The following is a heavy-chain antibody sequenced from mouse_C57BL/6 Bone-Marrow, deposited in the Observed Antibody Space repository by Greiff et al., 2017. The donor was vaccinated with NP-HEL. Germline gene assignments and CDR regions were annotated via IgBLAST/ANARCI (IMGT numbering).Heavy chain of an antibody. CDR2: ISSGSSTI. CDR1: GFTFSDYG. J-gene: IGHJ4*01. V-gene: IGHV5-17*01. Sequence: EVKLVESGGGLVKPGGSLKLSCAASGFTFSDYGMHWVRQAPEKGLEWVAYISSGSSTIYYADTVKGRFTITRDNAKNTLFLQMTSLRSEDTAMYYGARPLLRGALHYYAMDYWGQGTSVTVSS. D-gene: IGHD1-1*01. CDR3: ARPLLRGALHYYAMDY.